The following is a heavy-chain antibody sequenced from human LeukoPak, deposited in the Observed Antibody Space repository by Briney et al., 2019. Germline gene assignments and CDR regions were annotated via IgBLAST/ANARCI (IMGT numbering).Heavy chain of an antibody. V-gene: IGHV1-69*04. CDR3: ARELGVTVRPYGWFDP. CDR2: IIPILGIA. J-gene: IGHJ5*02. D-gene: IGHD3-3*01. CDR1: GGTFSSYA. Sequence: SVKVSCKASGGTFSSYAISWVRQAPGQGLEWMGRIIPILGIANYAQKFQGRVTMTRDTSTSTVYMELSSLRSEDTAVYYCARELGVTVRPYGWFDPWGQGTLVTVSS.